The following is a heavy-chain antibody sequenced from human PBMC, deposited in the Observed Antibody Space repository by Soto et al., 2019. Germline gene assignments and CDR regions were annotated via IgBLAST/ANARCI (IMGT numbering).Heavy chain of an antibody. CDR3: ARGGEWLDLNYYYYGMDV. CDR2: IKQDGSEK. D-gene: IGHD3-3*01. Sequence: PGGSRRLSCAASGFTFSSYWMSWVRKAPGKGLEWVANIKQDGSEKYYVDSVKGRFTISRDNAKNSLYLQMNSLRAEDTAVYYCARGGEWLDLNYYYYGMDVWGQGTTVTVSS. V-gene: IGHV3-7*03. CDR1: GFTFSSYW. J-gene: IGHJ6*02.